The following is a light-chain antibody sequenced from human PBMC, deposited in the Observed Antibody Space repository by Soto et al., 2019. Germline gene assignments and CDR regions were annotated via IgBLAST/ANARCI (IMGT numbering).Light chain of an antibody. V-gene: IGLV4-69*01. Sequence: QLVLTQSPSASASPRASVKLTCTLSSGHSDYAIAWHQQQPEKGPRYLMKVTSDGSHTKGDGIPDRFSGSSSGADRYLTISSLRSDDEADYYCQAWGTGGVFGGGTKLTVL. CDR3: QAWGTGGV. CDR2: VTSDGSH. J-gene: IGLJ3*02. CDR1: SGHSDYA.